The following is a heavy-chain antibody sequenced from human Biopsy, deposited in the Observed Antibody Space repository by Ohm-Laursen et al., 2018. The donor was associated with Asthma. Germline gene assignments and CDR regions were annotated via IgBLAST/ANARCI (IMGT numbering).Heavy chain of an antibody. V-gene: IGHV3-30*03. CDR3: ARGKTGGRSYYCDY. CDR2: IFFDGSNK. Sequence: SLRLSCTASGFSFSNYGMHWVRQAPGKGLEWVAGIFFDGSNKYYADSVKGRFTISRDNSKDTLYLKVNSLRGEEKDVYYCARGKTGGRSYYCDYWGQGTLVTVSS. D-gene: IGHD3-16*01. CDR1: GFSFSNYG. J-gene: IGHJ4*02.